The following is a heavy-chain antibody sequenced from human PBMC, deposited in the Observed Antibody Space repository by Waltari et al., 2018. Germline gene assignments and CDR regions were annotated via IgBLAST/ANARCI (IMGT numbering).Heavy chain of an antibody. Sequence: EVQLLESGGGLVQPGGSLRLSCAASGFTFSSYAMSWVRQAPGRGLEWVSAISGSGGSTYYADSVKGRFTISRDNSKNTLYLQMNSLRAEDTAVYYCAKGQAMTTVTPLDYWGQGTLVTVSS. J-gene: IGHJ4*02. CDR3: AKGQAMTTVTPLDY. V-gene: IGHV3-23*01. CDR1: GFTFSSYA. D-gene: IGHD4-17*01. CDR2: ISGSGGST.